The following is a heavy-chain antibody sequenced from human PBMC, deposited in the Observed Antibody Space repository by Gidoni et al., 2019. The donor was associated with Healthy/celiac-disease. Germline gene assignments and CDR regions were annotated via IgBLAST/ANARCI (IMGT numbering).Heavy chain of an antibody. CDR1: GGSFSVSS. Sequence: QVQLQQWGAGLLKPSETLSLTCAVYGGSFSVSSWSWIRQPPGKGLEWIGEINHSGNTNNNPSLKGRVTISVDTSKNQFSLKLSSVTAADTAVYYCARGNIVATIRYYYYGMDVWGQGTTVTVSS. J-gene: IGHJ6*02. D-gene: IGHD5-12*01. V-gene: IGHV4-34*01. CDR3: ARGNIVATIRYYYYGMDV. CDR2: INHSGNT.